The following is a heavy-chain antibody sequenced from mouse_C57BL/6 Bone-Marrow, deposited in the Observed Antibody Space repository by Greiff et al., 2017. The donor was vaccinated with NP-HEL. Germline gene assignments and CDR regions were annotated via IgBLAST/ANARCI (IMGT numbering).Heavy chain of an antibody. CDR3: ASPPYYGSSLDY. J-gene: IGHJ2*01. V-gene: IGHV1-26*01. D-gene: IGHD1-1*01. Sequence: VQLQQSGPELVKPGASVKISCKASGYTFTDYYMNWVKQSHGKSLEWIGDINPNNGGTSYNQKFKGKATLTVDKSSSTAYMELRSLTSEDSAVDYCASPPYYGSSLDYWGQGTTLTVSS. CDR1: GYTFTDYY. CDR2: INPNNGGT.